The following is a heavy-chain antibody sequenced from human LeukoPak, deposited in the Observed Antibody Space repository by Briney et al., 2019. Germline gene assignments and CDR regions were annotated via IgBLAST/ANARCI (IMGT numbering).Heavy chain of an antibody. CDR3: ARDGLASVFDI. V-gene: IGHV3-48*03. Sequence: GGSLRLSCAASGFSFSRYEMNWVRQAPGKGLEWLSYIGTSGSTTYYADSVKGRFTISRDNSKNTLYLQMNSLRAEDTAVYYCARDGLASVFDIWGQGTVVTVSS. CDR1: GFSFSRYE. J-gene: IGHJ3*02. D-gene: IGHD3/OR15-3a*01. CDR2: IGTSGSTT.